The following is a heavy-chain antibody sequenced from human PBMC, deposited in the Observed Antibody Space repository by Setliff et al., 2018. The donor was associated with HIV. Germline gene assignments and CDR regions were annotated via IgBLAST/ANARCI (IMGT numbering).Heavy chain of an antibody. J-gene: IGHJ3*02. D-gene: IGHD3-22*01. Sequence: PSETLSLTCTVSGDSFNGSHYGWGWIRQPPGKGLEWVGNVYYNWATHYNPSLKSRVTISGQTSNNQFSLQLTSVTAADTAVYYCERQGAGYYYDSSEYYTGNGFDMWGQGTMVTVSS. CDR3: ERQGAGYYYDSSEYYTGNGFDM. CDR2: VYYNWAT. CDR1: GDSFNGSHYG. V-gene: IGHV4-39*01.